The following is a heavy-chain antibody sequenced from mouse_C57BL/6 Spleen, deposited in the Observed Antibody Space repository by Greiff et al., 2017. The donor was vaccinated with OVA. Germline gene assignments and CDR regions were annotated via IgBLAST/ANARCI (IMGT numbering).Heavy chain of an antibody. CDR1: GFTFSDYY. V-gene: IGHV5-12*01. Sequence: EVKLMESGGGLVQPGGSLKLSCAASGFTFSDYYMYWVRQTPETRLEWVAYISNGGGSTYYPDTVKGRFTISRDNAKNTLYLQMSRLKSEDTAMYYCARHDGYGLASFDYWGQGTTLTVSS. D-gene: IGHD2-3*01. CDR2: ISNGGGST. CDR3: ARHDGYGLASFDY. J-gene: IGHJ2*01.